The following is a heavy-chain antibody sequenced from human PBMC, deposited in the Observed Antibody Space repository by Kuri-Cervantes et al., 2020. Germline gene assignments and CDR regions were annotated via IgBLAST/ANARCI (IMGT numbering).Heavy chain of an antibody. CDR3: ARDYYDSSGHSC. J-gene: IGHJ4*02. CDR2: ISYDGSNK. V-gene: IGHV3-30-3*01. D-gene: IGHD3-22*01. Sequence: GGSLRLSCAASGFTFSSYAMHWVRQAPGKGLEWVAVISYDGSNKYYADSVKGRFTISRDNSKNTLYLQMNSLRAEDTAVYYCARDYYDSSGHSCWGQGTLVTVSS. CDR1: GFTFSSYA.